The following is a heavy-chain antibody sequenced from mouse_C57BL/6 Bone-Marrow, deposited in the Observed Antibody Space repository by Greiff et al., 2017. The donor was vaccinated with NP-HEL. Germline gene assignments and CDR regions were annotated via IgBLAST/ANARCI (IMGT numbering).Heavy chain of an antibody. CDR1: GYTFTDYY. V-gene: IGHV1-76*01. J-gene: IGHJ2*01. CDR3: ARSPNYYGRDY. CDR2: IYPGSGNT. Sequence: VKLMESGAELVRPGASVKLSCKASGYTFTDYYINWVKQRPGQGLEWIARIYPGSGNTYYNEKFKGKATLTAEKSSSTAYMQLSSLTSEDSAVYFCARSPNYYGRDYWGQGTTLTVSS. D-gene: IGHD1-1*01.